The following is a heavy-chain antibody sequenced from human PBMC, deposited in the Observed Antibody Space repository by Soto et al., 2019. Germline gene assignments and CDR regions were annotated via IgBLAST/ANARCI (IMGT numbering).Heavy chain of an antibody. Sequence: QVPLQESGPGLVKPSQTLSLTCPVSGGSISSGDYYWSWIRQPPGKGLEWIGYIYYSGSTYYNPSLKSRVTISVDTSKNQFPLKLSLVTAADPGVYYCARGGGGVNWNHHWGQGTLVTVSS. CDR3: ARGGGGVNWNHH. D-gene: IGHD1-20*01. V-gene: IGHV4-30-4*01. J-gene: IGHJ4*02. CDR2: IYYSGST. CDR1: GGSISSGDYY.